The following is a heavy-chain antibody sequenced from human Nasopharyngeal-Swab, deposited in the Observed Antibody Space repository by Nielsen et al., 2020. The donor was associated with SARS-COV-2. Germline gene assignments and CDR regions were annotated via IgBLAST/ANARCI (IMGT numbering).Heavy chain of an antibody. CDR1: GYSFTSSD. J-gene: IGHJ4*02. Sequence: SVKVSCKASGYSFTSSDINWVRQAPGQGLEWLGRIIPMLGIVTYAQKFQARATITADKSTSTAYLDLSGLRFEDTAVYYCARDDYGDYGYFGHWGQGTLVTVSS. CDR2: IIPMLGIV. CDR3: ARDDYGDYGYFGH. D-gene: IGHD4-17*01. V-gene: IGHV1-69*04.